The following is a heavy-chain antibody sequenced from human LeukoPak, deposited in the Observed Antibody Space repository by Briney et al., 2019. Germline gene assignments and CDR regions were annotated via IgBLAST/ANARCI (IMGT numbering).Heavy chain of an antibody. D-gene: IGHD2-21*02. Sequence: GASVKVSCKASGYTFTSYGISWVRQAPGQGLEWMGWISGYNGKTKYGQDLQGRVTMTTDTSTSTAYMEVRSPRSDDTAVYYCARDTGDPSRGALSSVDYWGQGTLVTVSA. V-gene: IGHV1-18*01. J-gene: IGHJ4*02. CDR2: ISGYNGKT. CDR1: GYTFTSYG. CDR3: ARDTGDPSRGALSSVDY.